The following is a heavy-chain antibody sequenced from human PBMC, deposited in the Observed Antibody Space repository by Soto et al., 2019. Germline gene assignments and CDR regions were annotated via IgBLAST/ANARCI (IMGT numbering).Heavy chain of an antibody. V-gene: IGHV3-74*01. CDR1: GFTFSSYW. Sequence: EVQLVESGGGLVQPGGSLRLSCAASGFTFSSYWMHWVCQAPGKGLVWVSRTNSAGIRTHYAGTVKGRFTISRDNAKNTVYLQTHSLRVEDTPVYYCARGAGGYYYMDVLGTGTTVTVS. CDR3: ARGAGGYYYMDV. D-gene: IGHD3-10*01. CDR2: TNSAGIRT. J-gene: IGHJ6*03.